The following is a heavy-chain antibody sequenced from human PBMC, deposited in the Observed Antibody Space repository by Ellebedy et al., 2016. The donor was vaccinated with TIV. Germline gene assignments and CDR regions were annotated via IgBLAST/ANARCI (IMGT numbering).Heavy chain of an antibody. CDR1: GGSISSYY. V-gene: IGHV4-59*08. Sequence: SETLSLTCTVSGGSISSYYWSWIRQPPGKGLEWIGSIYYSGSTYYNPSLKSRVTISVDTSKNQFSLKLSSVTAADTAVYYCARLSRGRLRWNQHPHWYFDLWGRGTLVTVSS. CDR3: ARLSRGRLRWNQHPHWYFDL. CDR2: IYYSGST. D-gene: IGHD4-23*01. J-gene: IGHJ2*01.